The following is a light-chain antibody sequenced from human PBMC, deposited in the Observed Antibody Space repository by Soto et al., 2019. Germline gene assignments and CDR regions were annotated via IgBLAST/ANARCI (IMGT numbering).Light chain of an antibody. Sequence: QSALTQPPSVSAAPGQKVTISCSGSSSNIGNNYVSWYRQLPGTAPKLLIYENNKRPSGIPDRSSGSKSGTSATLGISGLQTGDEADYYCGTWDSSLSAYVFGTGTKVTVL. V-gene: IGLV1-51*02. CDR1: SSNIGNNY. CDR2: ENN. CDR3: GTWDSSLSAYV. J-gene: IGLJ1*01.